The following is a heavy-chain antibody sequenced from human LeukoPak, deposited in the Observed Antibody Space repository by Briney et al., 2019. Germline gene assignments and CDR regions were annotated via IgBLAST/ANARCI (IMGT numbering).Heavy chain of an antibody. Sequence: GASVRVSCKASGYTFTGYYIHWVRQAPGQGLEWMGCIKSNSGGTKYAQKFQGRVTMTRDTSISTAYMELSSLRSDDTAMYYCARDDIELPGIGFDYWGQGTLVTVSS. CDR2: IKSNSGGT. CDR1: GYTFTGYY. CDR3: ARDDIELPGIGFDY. D-gene: IGHD6-19*01. V-gene: IGHV1-2*02. J-gene: IGHJ4*02.